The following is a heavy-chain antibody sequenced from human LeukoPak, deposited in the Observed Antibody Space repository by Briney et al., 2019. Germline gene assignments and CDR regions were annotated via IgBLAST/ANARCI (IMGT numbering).Heavy chain of an antibody. CDR3: ARVGCGSSSCLDY. CDR2: ISYSGSP. Sequence: SETLSLTCTVSGGSINSYYWSWIRQPPGKALEWIGYISYSGSPSYNPSLQSRVTISVDTSKNQFSLKLSSVTAADTAVYYCARVGCGSSSCLDYGGRGTLVSVSS. CDR1: GGSINSYY. D-gene: IGHD6-6*01. J-gene: IGHJ4*02. V-gene: IGHV4-59*01.